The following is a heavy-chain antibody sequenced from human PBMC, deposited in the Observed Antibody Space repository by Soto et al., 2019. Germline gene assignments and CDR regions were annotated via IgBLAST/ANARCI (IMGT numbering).Heavy chain of an antibody. Sequence: GGSLRLSCAASGFTFSSYAMSWVRQAPGKGLEWVSAISGSGGSTYYADSVKGRFTISRDNSKNTLYLQMNSLRAEDTAVYYCAKVPTVTTYYGYFDYWGPGTLVTVSS. J-gene: IGHJ4*02. D-gene: IGHD4-17*01. CDR2: ISGSGGST. V-gene: IGHV3-23*01. CDR3: AKVPTVTTYYGYFDY. CDR1: GFTFSSYA.